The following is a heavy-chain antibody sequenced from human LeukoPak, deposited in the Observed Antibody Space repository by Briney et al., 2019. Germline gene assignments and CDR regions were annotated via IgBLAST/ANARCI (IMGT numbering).Heavy chain of an antibody. D-gene: IGHD3-10*01. J-gene: IGHJ3*02. Sequence: GGSLRLSCAASGFTVSSNYMSWVRQAPGKGLEWVSVIYSGGSTYYADSVKGRFTISRDNSKNTLYLQMNSLRAEDTAVYYRASPYYYGSGSYNLGAFDIWGQGTMVTVPS. CDR2: IYSGGST. V-gene: IGHV3-66*01. CDR3: ASPYYYGSGSYNLGAFDI. CDR1: GFTVSSNY.